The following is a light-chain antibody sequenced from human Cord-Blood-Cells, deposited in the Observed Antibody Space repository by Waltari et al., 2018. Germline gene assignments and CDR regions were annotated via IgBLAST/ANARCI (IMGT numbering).Light chain of an antibody. Sequence: QSALTQPRSVSGSPGPSVTISCTGTSSDVGGYNYVSCYQQHPGKAPKLMIYDVSKRPSGVPDRFSGSKSGNTASLTISGLQAEDEADYYCCSYAGSYTWVFGGGTKLTVL. CDR1: SSDVGGYNY. CDR3: CSYAGSYTWV. CDR2: DVS. J-gene: IGLJ3*02. V-gene: IGLV2-11*01.